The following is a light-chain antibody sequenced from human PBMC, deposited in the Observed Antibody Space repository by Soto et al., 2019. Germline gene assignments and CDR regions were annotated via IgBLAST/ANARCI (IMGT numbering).Light chain of an antibody. J-gene: IGLJ2*01. CDR2: DDS. V-gene: IGLV3-21*02. CDR3: QVWDSDGDHMV. CDR1: DIGTKS. Sequence: SYELTQPPSVSVGPGQTATITCGGDDIGTKSVHWYQQMAGQAPVMVVSDDSDRPSGIPERFSGSNSGNTATLTISRVEVGDEADYYCQVWDSDGDHMVFGGGTKVTVL.